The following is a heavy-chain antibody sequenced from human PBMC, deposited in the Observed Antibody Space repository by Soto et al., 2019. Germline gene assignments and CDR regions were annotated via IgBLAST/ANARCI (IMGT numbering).Heavy chain of an antibody. J-gene: IGHJ4*02. CDR1: GGSVSSGSYY. D-gene: IGHD6-19*01. CDR3: ARDQLGSGWYYFDY. CDR2: IYYSGST. Sequence: QVQLQESGPGLVKPSETLSLTCTVSGGSVSSGSYYWSWIRQPPGKGLEWIGYIYYSGSTNYNPPIKSRVTISVDTSKNQFSLKLSSVTAADTAVYYCARDQLGSGWYYFDYWGQGTLCTVSS. V-gene: IGHV4-61*01.